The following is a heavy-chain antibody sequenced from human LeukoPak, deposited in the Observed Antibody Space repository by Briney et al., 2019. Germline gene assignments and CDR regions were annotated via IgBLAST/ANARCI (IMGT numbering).Heavy chain of an antibody. CDR2: ISGSGGST. CDR3: ANVFYYDSSGRKKDY. V-gene: IGHV3-23*01. D-gene: IGHD3-22*01. J-gene: IGHJ4*02. Sequence: GGSLRLSCAASGFTFSSYAMSWVRQAPGKGLEWVSAISGSGGSTYYADSVKGRFTISRDNSKNTLYLQMNSLRAEGTAVYYCANVFYYDSSGRKKDYWGQGTLVTVSS. CDR1: GFTFSSYA.